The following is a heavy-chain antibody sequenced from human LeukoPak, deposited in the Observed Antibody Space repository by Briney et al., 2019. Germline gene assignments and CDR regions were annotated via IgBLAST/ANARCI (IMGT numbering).Heavy chain of an antibody. V-gene: IGHV4-59*01. Sequence: SETLTLTCTVSGCSISGSYWTWIRQPPGKGLEWIGPIYYKGNADYNPSLKSRVTLSVDTSTNQFSLKLTAMTAADTAVYYCAKFGIDYDMIVWGQGTTVTVS. CDR1: GCSISGSY. J-gene: IGHJ6*02. D-gene: IGHD3-16*01. CDR3: AKFGIDYDMIV. CDR2: IYYKGNA.